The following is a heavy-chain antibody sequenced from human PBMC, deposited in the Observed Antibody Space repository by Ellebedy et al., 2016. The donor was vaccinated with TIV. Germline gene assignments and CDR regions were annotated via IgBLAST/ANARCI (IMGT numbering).Heavy chain of an antibody. J-gene: IGHJ6*02. V-gene: IGHV3-48*02. CDR2: ISSSSSTI. Sequence: GGSLRLXXAASGFTFSSYSMNWVRQAPGKGLEWVSYISSSSSTIYYADSVKGRFTISRDNAKNSLYLQMNSLRDEDTAVYYCARGCIAVAGRYGMDVWGQGTTVTVSS. CDR1: GFTFSSYS. D-gene: IGHD6-19*01. CDR3: ARGCIAVAGRYGMDV.